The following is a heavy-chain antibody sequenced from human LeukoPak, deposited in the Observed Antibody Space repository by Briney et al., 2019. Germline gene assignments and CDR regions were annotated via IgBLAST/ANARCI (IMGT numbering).Heavy chain of an antibody. D-gene: IGHD2-2*02. Sequence: VSVNVSCTSSGYTFTSYGISWVRQAPGQGLEWMGWISAYNGNTNYAQKLQGRVIMTTDTSTSTAYMELRSLRSDDTAVYYCARDTDIVVVPAAIGHYYYYGMDVWGQGTTVTVSS. V-gene: IGHV1-18*01. J-gene: IGHJ6*02. CDR3: ARDTDIVVVPAAIGHYYYYGMDV. CDR1: GYTFTSYG. CDR2: ISAYNGNT.